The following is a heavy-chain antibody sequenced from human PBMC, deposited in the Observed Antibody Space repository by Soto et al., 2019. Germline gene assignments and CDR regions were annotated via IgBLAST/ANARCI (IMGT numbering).Heavy chain of an antibody. CDR2: IFHSGST. CDR3: VRGGIAGHWFDP. D-gene: IGHD2-21*01. J-gene: IGHJ5*02. V-gene: IGHV4-31*03. Sequence: SETLSLTCSVSRAFINSGGFYYSWIRQPPGKGLEWLGYIFHSGSTLYTPSLRCRLTLSADTSRNQLSLHLTSVTAADTAVYYCVRGGIAGHWFDPWGQGILVTVSS. CDR1: RAFINSGGFY.